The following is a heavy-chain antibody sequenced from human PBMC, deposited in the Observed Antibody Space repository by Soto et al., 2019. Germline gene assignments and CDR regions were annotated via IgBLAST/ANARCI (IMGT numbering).Heavy chain of an antibody. Sequence: EVQLLDSGGALQQPGGSLRLSCEASGFTFKVYAMTWVRQAPGKGLEWVSVISASGGNTYYAESVKGRFTMSRDNSKNMVYLQMNNLRVEGTALYSCAKGAYSYGPLDSWGQGTLVTVSS. CDR2: ISASGGNT. D-gene: IGHD5-18*01. J-gene: IGHJ4*02. CDR1: GFTFKVYA. CDR3: AKGAYSYGPLDS. V-gene: IGHV3-23*01.